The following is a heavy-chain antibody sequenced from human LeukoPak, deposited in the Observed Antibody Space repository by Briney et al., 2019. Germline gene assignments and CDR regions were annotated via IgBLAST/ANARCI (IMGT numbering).Heavy chain of an antibody. D-gene: IGHD7-27*01. CDR1: GFTFSTFS. Sequence: GGSLRLSCTASGFTFSTFSLGWVGQAPGKGLQWVSGISGSGDTTYYADSVRGRFAISRDNSENTLYPQMNRLRDEDTAVYHCAKDFLGTVPDVFDIWGQGTMVTVSS. J-gene: IGHJ3*02. CDR3: AKDFLGTVPDVFDI. CDR2: ISGSGDTT. V-gene: IGHV3-23*01.